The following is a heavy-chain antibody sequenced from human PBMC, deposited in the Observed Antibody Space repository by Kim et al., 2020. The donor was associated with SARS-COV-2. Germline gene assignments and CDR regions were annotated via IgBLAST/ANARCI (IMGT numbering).Heavy chain of an antibody. CDR3: ARDNHDCEYNCWAADDY. D-gene: IGHD2-21*01. J-gene: IGHJ4*01. Sequence: GGSLRLSCAASGFIFSHYTMHWIRQPPGKGLEWVSFISSSAGTTSYADAVKGRFTISRDNAKNSLYLQMNSLRADDTGVYYCARDNHDCEYNCWAADDY. CDR1: GFIFSHYT. V-gene: IGHV3-48*04. CDR2: ISSSAGTT.